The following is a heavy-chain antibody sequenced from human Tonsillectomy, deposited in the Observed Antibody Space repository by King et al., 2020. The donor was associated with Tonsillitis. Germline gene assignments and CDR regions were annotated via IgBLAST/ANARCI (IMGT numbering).Heavy chain of an antibody. CDR1: GFTFSIYA. Sequence: VQLVESGGGLVQPGGSLRLSCAASGFTFSIYAMTWVRQAPGKGLEWVSSTSGSGGSTYYADSVKGRFTISRDNSQNTLNLQMNSLRAEDTAVYYCAKDQGYCTGGSCSPYFFDSWGQGTLVTVSS. CDR3: AKDQGYCTGGSCSPYFFDS. J-gene: IGHJ4*02. CDR2: TSGSGGST. V-gene: IGHV3-23*04. D-gene: IGHD2-15*01.